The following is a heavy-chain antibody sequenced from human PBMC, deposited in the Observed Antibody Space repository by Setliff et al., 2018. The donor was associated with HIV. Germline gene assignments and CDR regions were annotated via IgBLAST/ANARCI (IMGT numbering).Heavy chain of an antibody. D-gene: IGHD3-22*01. CDR3: ARSTYYFDSSGYKYNWFDP. Sequence: SETLSLTCTVSGGSIGSGGYYWSWIRQHPGKGLEWIGYIYYSGSTYYNPSFKRRLSISVDTSKNQFSLKLSSVTAADTAVYYCARSTYYFDSSGYKYNWFDPWGQGTRVTISS. J-gene: IGHJ5*02. V-gene: IGHV4-31*03. CDR2: IYYSGST. CDR1: GGSIGSGGYY.